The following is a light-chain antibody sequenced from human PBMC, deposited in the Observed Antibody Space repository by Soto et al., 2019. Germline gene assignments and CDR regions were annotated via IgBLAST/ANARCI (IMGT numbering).Light chain of an antibody. CDR3: QRSGGSLWT. J-gene: IGKJ1*01. Sequence: IVLTQSPATLSLSPGERATLSCRASQSVSSSYLAWYQQKPGQAPRLLIYGASTRATGITDRFSGSGSGTDCTLTISRLEPEDFAVYYCQRSGGSLWTFGQGTKVEIK. CDR1: QSVSSSY. CDR2: GAS. V-gene: IGKV3-20*01.